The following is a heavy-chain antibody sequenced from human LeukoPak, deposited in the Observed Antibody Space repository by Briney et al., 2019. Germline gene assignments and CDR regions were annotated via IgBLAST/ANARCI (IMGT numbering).Heavy chain of an antibody. CDR3: ARELGYCSSTSCLSYDY. CDR2: IYHTGVT. D-gene: IGHD2-2*01. V-gene: IGHV4-39*02. J-gene: IGHJ4*02. Sequence: SETLSLTCTVSGFSLTSHNYYWGWIRQPPGKPLEWLGTIYHTGVTFRNSSLVSRLTMSVDTSREQFSLDLTSVTAADTAVYYCARELGYCSSTSCLSYDYWGQGTLVTVSS. CDR1: GFSLTSHNYY.